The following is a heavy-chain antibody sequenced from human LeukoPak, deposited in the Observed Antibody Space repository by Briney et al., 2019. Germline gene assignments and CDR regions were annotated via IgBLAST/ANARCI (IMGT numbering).Heavy chain of an antibody. V-gene: IGHV1-46*01. CDR3: ARDLGGVAGPSSGYNWFDP. CDR1: GYTFTTYY. J-gene: IGHJ5*02. CDR2: INPSGGST. D-gene: IGHD3-22*01. Sequence: GASVKVSCKASGYTFTTYYMHWVRQAPGQGLEWMGIINPSGGSTSYAQNFQGRVTMTRDMSTSAVYMELSSLRSEDTAVYYCARDLGGVAGPSSGYNWFDPWGQGTLVTVSS.